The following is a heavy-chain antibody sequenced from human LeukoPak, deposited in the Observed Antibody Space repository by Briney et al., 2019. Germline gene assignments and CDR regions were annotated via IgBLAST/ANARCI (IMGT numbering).Heavy chain of an antibody. J-gene: IGHJ4*02. D-gene: IGHD2-15*01. CDR2: IYYSGST. CDR3: ARASGQYRSFDY. Sequence: SETLSLTCTVSGGSISSYYWSWIRQPPGKGLEWIGYIYYSGSTNYNPSLKSRVTISVDTSNNQFSLKLSSVTAADTAMYYCARASGQYRSFDYWGLGTLVTVSS. V-gene: IGHV4-59*01. CDR1: GGSISSYY.